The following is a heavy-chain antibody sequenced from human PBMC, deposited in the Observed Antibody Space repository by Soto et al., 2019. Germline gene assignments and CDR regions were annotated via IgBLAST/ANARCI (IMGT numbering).Heavy chain of an antibody. Sequence: ASVKVSCKASGYTFTSYDITWVRQATGQGLEWMGWMNPNSGNTGYAQKFQGRVTMTRNTSISTAYMELSSLRSEDTAVYYCARGFGYCSSTSCFYYYYMDVWGKGTTV. J-gene: IGHJ6*03. CDR3: ARGFGYCSSTSCFYYYYMDV. D-gene: IGHD2-2*03. CDR2: MNPNSGNT. CDR1: GYTFTSYD. V-gene: IGHV1-8*01.